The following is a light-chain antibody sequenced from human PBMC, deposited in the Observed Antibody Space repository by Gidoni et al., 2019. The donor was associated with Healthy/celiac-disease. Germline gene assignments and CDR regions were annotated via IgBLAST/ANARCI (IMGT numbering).Light chain of an antibody. Sequence: DVVMTQSPLSLPVTLGQPASISCRSSQSLVHSDGNTYLNWFQQRPGQSPRRLIYKVSNRDSGVPDRFSGSGSGTDFTLKISRVEAEDVGVYYCMQGSRELTFGGGTKVEIK. J-gene: IGKJ4*01. CDR3: MQGSRELT. CDR2: KVS. CDR1: QSLVHSDGNTY. V-gene: IGKV2-30*02.